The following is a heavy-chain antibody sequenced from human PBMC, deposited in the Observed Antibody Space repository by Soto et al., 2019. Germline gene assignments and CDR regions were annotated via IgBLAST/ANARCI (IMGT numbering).Heavy chain of an antibody. V-gene: IGHV3-23*01. CDR1: GFTFSSYA. CDR2: ISGSGGST. Sequence: EVQLLESGGGLVQPGGSLRLSCAASGFTFSSYAMSWVRQAPGKGLEWVSAISGSGGSTYYADSVKGRFTISRDNSKNTLYLQMNSLRAEDTAVYYCAKALPLVYSSSYGSDYWGQGTLVTVSS. D-gene: IGHD6-6*01. J-gene: IGHJ4*02. CDR3: AKALPLVYSSSYGSDY.